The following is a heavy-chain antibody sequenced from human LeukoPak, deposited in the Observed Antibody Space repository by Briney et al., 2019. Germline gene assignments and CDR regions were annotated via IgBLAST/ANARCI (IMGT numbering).Heavy chain of an antibody. D-gene: IGHD2-2*02. Sequence: GGSLRLSCAASGFTFSSYAMHWVRQAPGKGLEYVSAISSNGGSTYYANSVKGRFTFSRDNSKNTLYLQMGSLRAEDMAVYYCAREGCSSTSCYTLDYWGQGTLATVSS. CDR3: AREGCSSTSCYTLDY. J-gene: IGHJ4*02. CDR2: ISSNGGST. V-gene: IGHV3-64*01. CDR1: GFTFSSYA.